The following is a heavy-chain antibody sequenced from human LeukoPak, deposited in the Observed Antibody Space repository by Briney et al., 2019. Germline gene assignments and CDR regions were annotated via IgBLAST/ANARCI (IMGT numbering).Heavy chain of an antibody. CDR3: ATSRGAWGGFDI. CDR2: IYYSGST. Sequence: SETLSLTCTVSGGSISSYYWSWIRQPPGKGLEWIGYIYYSGSTNYNPSLKSRVTISVDTSKIQFSLNLNSVTAADTAVYYCATSRGAWGGFDIWGQGTKVTVSS. D-gene: IGHD1-26*01. CDR1: GGSISSYY. J-gene: IGHJ3*02. V-gene: IGHV4-59*12.